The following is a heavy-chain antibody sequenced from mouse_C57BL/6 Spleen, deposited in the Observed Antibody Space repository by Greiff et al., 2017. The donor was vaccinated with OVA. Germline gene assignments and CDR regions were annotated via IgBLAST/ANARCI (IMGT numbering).Heavy chain of an antibody. J-gene: IGHJ2*01. V-gene: IGHV1-74*01. D-gene: IGHD2-1*01. CDR1: GYTFTSYW. CDR3: AIEVYYGNYNGSLDY. Sequence: QVQLQQPGAELVKPGASVKVSCKASGYTFTSYWMHWVKQRPGQGLEWIGRIHPSDSDTNYNQKFKGKATLTVDKSSSTAYMQLSSLTSEDSAVYYCAIEVYYGNYNGSLDYWGQGTTLTVSS. CDR2: IHPSDSDT.